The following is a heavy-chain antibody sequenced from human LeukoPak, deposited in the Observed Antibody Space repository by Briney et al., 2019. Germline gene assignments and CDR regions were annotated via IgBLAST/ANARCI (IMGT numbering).Heavy chain of an antibody. Sequence: SVKVSCKASGGTFSSYAISWVRQAPGQGLEWMGRIIPIFGTANYAQKFQGRVTITTDESTSTACMELSSLRSEDTAVYYCASDPMVRGVNSDYWGREPWSPSPQ. J-gene: IGHJ4*02. V-gene: IGHV1-69*05. D-gene: IGHD3-10*01. CDR2: IIPIFGTA. CDR1: GGTFSSYA. CDR3: ASDPMVRGVNSDY.